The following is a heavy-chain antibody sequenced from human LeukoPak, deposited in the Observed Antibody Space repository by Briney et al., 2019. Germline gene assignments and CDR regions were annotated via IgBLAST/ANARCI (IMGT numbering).Heavy chain of an antibody. Sequence: ASVKVSCKASGYTFNTYGITWVRQAPGQGLEWMGWINTDNGNTNYAQNLQGRVSVTTDTSTTTAYMELRSLRSDDTAVYYCARVPWYYGSGTPKFWGYYGMDVWGQGTTVTVSS. CDR3: ARVPWYYGSGTPKFWGYYGMDV. CDR1: GYTFNTYG. V-gene: IGHV1-18*01. CDR2: INTDNGNT. J-gene: IGHJ6*02. D-gene: IGHD3-10*01.